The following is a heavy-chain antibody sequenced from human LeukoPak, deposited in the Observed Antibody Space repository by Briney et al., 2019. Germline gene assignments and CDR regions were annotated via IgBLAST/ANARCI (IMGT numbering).Heavy chain of an antibody. D-gene: IGHD3-10*01. J-gene: IGHJ3*02. CDR3: ARKLYHYYGSGRWAFDI. CDR2: ISAYNGNT. CDR1: GYTFTSYG. V-gene: IGHV1-18*01. Sequence: ASVKVSCKASGYTFTSYGISWVRQAPGQGLEWMGWISAYNGNTNYAQKFQGRVTMTRNTSISTAYMELSSLRSEDTAVYYCARKLYHYYGSGRWAFDIWGQGTMVTVSS.